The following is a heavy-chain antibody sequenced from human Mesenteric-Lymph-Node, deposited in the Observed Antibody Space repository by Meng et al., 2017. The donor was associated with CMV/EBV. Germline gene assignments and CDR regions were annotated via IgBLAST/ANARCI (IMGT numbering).Heavy chain of an antibody. Sequence: ESLKISCAASGFTFSDYSMNWVRQAPGKGPEWLSSIASSRNYIYYADSARGRFTISRDNAQNSLFLQMTSLRADDTAIYYCVATPDHFYAMDVWGQGTTVTVSS. D-gene: IGHD3-16*01. CDR2: IASSRNYI. J-gene: IGHJ6*02. CDR1: GFTFSDYS. CDR3: VATPDHFYAMDV. V-gene: IGHV3-21*06.